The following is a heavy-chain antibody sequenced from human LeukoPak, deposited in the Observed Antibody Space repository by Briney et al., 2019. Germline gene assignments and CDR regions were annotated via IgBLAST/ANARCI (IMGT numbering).Heavy chain of an antibody. V-gene: IGHV3-64*01. D-gene: IGHD4-23*01. CDR1: GFTFSSYA. CDR2: ISSNGGST. Sequence: GGPLRLSCAASGFTFSSYAMHWVRQAPGKGLEYVSAISSNGGSTYYANSVKGRFTISRDNSKNTLYLQMGSLRAEDMAVYYCARDHGGNSFDYWGQGTLVTVSS. J-gene: IGHJ4*02. CDR3: ARDHGGNSFDY.